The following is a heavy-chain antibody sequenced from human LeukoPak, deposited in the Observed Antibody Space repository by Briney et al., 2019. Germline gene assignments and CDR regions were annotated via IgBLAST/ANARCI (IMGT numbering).Heavy chain of an antibody. D-gene: IGHD3-22*01. CDR3: AKDFRITMIVVVIMGLFDY. Sequence: PGGSLRLSCAASGFTFSSYAMSWVRQAPGKGLEWVSAISGSGGSTYYADSVKGRFTISRDNSKNTLYLQMNSLRAEDTAVYYYAKDFRITMIVVVIMGLFDYWGQGTLVTVSS. J-gene: IGHJ4*02. CDR2: ISGSGGST. CDR1: GFTFSSYA. V-gene: IGHV3-23*01.